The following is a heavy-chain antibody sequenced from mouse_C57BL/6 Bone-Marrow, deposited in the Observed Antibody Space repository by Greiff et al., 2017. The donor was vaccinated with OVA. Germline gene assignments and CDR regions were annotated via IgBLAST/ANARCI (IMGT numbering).Heavy chain of an antibody. CDR1: GFNIKDDY. CDR2: IDPENGDT. V-gene: IGHV14-4*01. CDR3: TSYYSNYGYY. J-gene: IGHJ2*01. Sequence: VQLQQSGAELVRPGASVKLSCTASGFNIKDDYMHWVKQRPEQGLEWIGWIDPENGDTEYASKFQGKATITADTSSNTAYLQLSSLTSEDTAVYYCTSYYSNYGYYWGQGTTLTVSS. D-gene: IGHD2-5*01.